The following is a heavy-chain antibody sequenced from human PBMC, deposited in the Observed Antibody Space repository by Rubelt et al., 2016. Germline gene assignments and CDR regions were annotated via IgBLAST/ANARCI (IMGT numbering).Heavy chain of an antibody. Sequence: QVQLQESGPGLVKPSETLSLTCIVSGYSISNGYYWGWIRQPPGKGLEWIGNIYHTGTSYFNPSLKSRVTISLDTSRNQLSLKLSSGTAADTAVYYCARERDCSGGGCYSAPDCWGQGTLVIVSS. CDR1: GYSISNGYY. V-gene: IGHV4-38-2*02. D-gene: IGHD2-15*01. J-gene: IGHJ4*02. CDR2: IYHTGTS. CDR3: ARERDCSGGGCYSAPDC.